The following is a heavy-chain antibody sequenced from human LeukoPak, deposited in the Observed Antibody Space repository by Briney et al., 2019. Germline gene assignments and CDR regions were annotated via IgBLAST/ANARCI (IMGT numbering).Heavy chain of an antibody. CDR3: ARDPTSYSSGWYMRY. D-gene: IGHD6-19*01. J-gene: IGHJ4*02. V-gene: IGHV3-7*01. CDR2: KKQDESEK. Sequence: GGSLRLSCVASGFTFTNYWMFWVRQSPGKGLEWVANKKQDESEKYYVDSVKGRFTISGDNAKNSLYLQMNSLRAEDTAVYYCARDPTSYSSGWYMRYWGQGTLVTVSS. CDR1: GFTFTNYW.